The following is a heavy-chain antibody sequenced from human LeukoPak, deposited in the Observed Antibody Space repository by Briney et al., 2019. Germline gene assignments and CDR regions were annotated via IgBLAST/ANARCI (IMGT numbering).Heavy chain of an antibody. CDR2: MNPNSGNT. Sequence: ASVKVSCKASGYTFTSYDINWVRQATGQGLEWMGWMNPNSGNTGYAQKFQGRVTITRNTSISTAYMELSSLRSEDTAVYYCARGYGDYIGYYYHYYCMDVWGKGTTVTVSS. D-gene: IGHD4-17*01. CDR1: GYTFTSYD. V-gene: IGHV1-8*03. J-gene: IGHJ6*03. CDR3: ARGYGDYIGYYYHYYCMDV.